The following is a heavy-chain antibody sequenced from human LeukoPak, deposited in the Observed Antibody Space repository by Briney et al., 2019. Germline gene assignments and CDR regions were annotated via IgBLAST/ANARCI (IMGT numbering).Heavy chain of an antibody. J-gene: IGHJ4*02. D-gene: IGHD2-2*01. CDR1: GFTFSSYA. CDR2: ISGSGGST. Sequence: GGSLRLSCAAFGFTFSSYAMSWVRQAPGKGLEWVSAISGSGGSTYYADSVKGRFTISRDNSKNTLYLQMNSLRAEDTAVYYCAKDLGYCSSTSCYGVDYWGQGTLVTVSS. V-gene: IGHV3-23*01. CDR3: AKDLGYCSSTSCYGVDY.